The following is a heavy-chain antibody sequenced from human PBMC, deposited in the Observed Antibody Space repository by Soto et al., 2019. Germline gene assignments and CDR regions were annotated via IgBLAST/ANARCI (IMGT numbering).Heavy chain of an antibody. Sequence: GGSLRLSCAASGFTFSSYAMSRVRQAPGKGLEWVSAISGSGGSTYYADSVKGRFTISRDNSKNTLYLQMNSLRAEDTAVYYWAKLNYDILNGRFGVVGYYAFDIWGQGTMVTVSS. V-gene: IGHV3-23*01. J-gene: IGHJ3*02. D-gene: IGHD3-9*01. CDR3: AKLNYDILNGRFGVVGYYAFDI. CDR1: GFTFSSYA. CDR2: ISGSGGST.